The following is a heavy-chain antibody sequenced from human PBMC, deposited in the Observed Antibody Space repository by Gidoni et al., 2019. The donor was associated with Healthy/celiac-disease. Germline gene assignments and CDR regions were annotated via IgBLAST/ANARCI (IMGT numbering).Heavy chain of an antibody. CDR2: ISGSGGST. J-gene: IGHJ4*02. CDR1: FSSYA. Sequence: FSSYAMSWVRQAPGKWLGWVSAISGSGGSTYYADSVKGRFTISRDNSKTTLYLQMNSLRAADTAVYYCANSWGYSFDYWGQGTLVTVSS. D-gene: IGHD3-22*01. CDR3: ANSWGYSFDY. V-gene: IGHV3-23*01.